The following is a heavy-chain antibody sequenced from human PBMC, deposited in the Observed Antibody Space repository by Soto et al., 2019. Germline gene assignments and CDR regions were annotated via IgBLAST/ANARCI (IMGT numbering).Heavy chain of an antibody. J-gene: IGHJ4*02. V-gene: IGHV4-31*03. Sequence: SETLSLTCTVSGGSISTGGYYWNWIRQHPGKGLEWIGYFYYSGSTYYNPSLKSRVTISVNTSKNQFSLKLSSVTAADTAVYYCARGYYGDYEDYWGQGTLVTVSS. CDR2: FYYSGST. CDR3: ARGYYGDYEDY. CDR1: GGSISTGGYY. D-gene: IGHD4-17*01.